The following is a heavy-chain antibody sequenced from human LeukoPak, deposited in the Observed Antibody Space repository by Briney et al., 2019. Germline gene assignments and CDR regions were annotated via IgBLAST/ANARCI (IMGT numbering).Heavy chain of an antibody. J-gene: IGHJ5*02. CDR2: IIPIFGTA. CDR1: GGTFSSYA. CDR3: AREACSSTSCYPNWFDP. Sequence: SVKVSCKASGGTFSSYAISWVRQAPGQGLEWMGGIIPIFGTANYAQKFQGRVTITADESTSTAYMEPSSLRSEDTAVYYCAREACSSTSCYPNWFDPWGQGTLVTVSS. D-gene: IGHD2-2*01. V-gene: IGHV1-69*13.